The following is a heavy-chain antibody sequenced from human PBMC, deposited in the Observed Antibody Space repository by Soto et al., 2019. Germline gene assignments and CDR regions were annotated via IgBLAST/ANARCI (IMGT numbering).Heavy chain of an antibody. CDR2: INAGRGKT. CDR1: GFSFTSYS. V-gene: IGHV1-3*01. J-gene: IGHJ4*02. CDR3: ARWIDNGYFDY. D-gene: IGHD4-17*01. Sequence: QGQLVQYGAEVKKPGASVKVSCGTSGFSFTSYSFHWVRQAPAQGLQWMGWINAGRGKTKYSQQFQGRVTFTWDTSVNTVYMELSRLTSEDTSVFYCARWIDNGYFDYWGQGTLVTVSA.